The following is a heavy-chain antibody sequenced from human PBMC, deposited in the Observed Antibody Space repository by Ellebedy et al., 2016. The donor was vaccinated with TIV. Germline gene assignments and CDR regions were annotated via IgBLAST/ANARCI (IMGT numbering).Heavy chain of an antibody. CDR3: ARGYDNTGFYDCPYDH. J-gene: IGHJ4*02. V-gene: IGHV4-59*01. CDR2: VFSSGYT. CDR1: GGSIGRYF. D-gene: IGHD2-21*02. Sequence: MPSETLSLTCSASGGSIGRYFWTWIRQSPEKGLEWIGYVFSSGYTNYNPSLESRVTISIDTSKGQFSLRLTSVTAADTDVYYCARGYDNTGFYDCPYDHWGQGTLVTVSS.